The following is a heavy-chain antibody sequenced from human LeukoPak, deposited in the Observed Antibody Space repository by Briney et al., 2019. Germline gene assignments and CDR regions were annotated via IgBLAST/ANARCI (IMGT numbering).Heavy chain of an antibody. D-gene: IGHD1-26*01. Sequence: GASVKVSCKASGYTFTSYGISWVRQAPGQGLEWMGWISAYNGNTNYAQKLQGRVTMTTDTSTSTAYMELRSLRSDDTAVYYCAREREDTEGGIIGYWGQGTLVTVSS. CDR1: GYTFTSYG. CDR3: AREREDTEGGIIGY. J-gene: IGHJ4*02. CDR2: ISAYNGNT. V-gene: IGHV1-18*01.